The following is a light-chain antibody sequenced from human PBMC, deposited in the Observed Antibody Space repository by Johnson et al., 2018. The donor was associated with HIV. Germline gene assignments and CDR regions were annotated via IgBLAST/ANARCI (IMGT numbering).Light chain of an antibody. J-gene: IGLJ1*01. CDR2: ENN. CDR3: GTWDSSLSAHYI. CDR1: SSNIGNNY. Sequence: QSVLTQPPSVSAAPGQKVTIYCSGSSSNIGNNYVSWYQQLPGTAPKLLIYENNKRPSGIPDRFSDSKSGTSATLGITGLQTGDEADYYCGTWDSSLSAHYIFGTGTKVTVL. V-gene: IGLV1-51*02.